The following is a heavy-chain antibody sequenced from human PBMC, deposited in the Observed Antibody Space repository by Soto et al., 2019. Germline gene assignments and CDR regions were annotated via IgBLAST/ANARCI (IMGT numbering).Heavy chain of an antibody. V-gene: IGHV4-30-2*01. CDR2: MYHSGST. D-gene: IGHD4-17*01. Sequence: SETLSLTCAVSGGSFSSGGYSWSWIRQPPGKGLEWIGYMYHSGSTYYNPSLKSRVTISVDTSKNQFSLKLSSVTAADTAVYYCARIFYGDYVRWFDPWGQGTLVTVSS. CDR3: ARIFYGDYVRWFDP. CDR1: GGSFSSGGYS. J-gene: IGHJ5*02.